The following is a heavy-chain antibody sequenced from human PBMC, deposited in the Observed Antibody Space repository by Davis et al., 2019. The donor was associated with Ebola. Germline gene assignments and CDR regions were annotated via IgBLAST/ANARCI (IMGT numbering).Heavy chain of an antibody. J-gene: IGHJ6*02. Sequence: SETLSLTCAVSGGSISSGGYSWSWIRQPPGKGLEWIGYIYHSGSTYYNPSLKSRVTISVDTSKNQFSLKLSSVTAADTAVYYCARGEWVVPAAIGVGNYYGMDVWGQGTTVTVSS. D-gene: IGHD2-2*02. CDR1: GGSISSGGYS. V-gene: IGHV4-30-2*01. CDR3: ARGEWVVPAAIGVGNYYGMDV. CDR2: IYHSGST.